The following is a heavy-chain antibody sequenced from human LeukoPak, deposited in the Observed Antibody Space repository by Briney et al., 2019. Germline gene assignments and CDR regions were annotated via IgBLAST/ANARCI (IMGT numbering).Heavy chain of an antibody. J-gene: IGHJ6*03. Sequence: ASVNVSCKASGYTFTSYYMHWVRQAPGQGLEWMGIINPSGGSTSYAQKFQGRVTMTRDMSTSTVYMELSSLRSEDTAVYYCARERFWYYYMDVWGKGTTVTVSS. CDR3: ARERFWYYYMDV. CDR2: INPSGGST. CDR1: GYTFTSYY. V-gene: IGHV1-46*01. D-gene: IGHD3-3*01.